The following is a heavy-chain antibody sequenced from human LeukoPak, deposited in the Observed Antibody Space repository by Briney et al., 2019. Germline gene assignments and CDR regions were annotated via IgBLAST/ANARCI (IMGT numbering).Heavy chain of an antibody. Sequence: PSETLSLTCAVSGGSISSSNWWSWVRQPPGKGLEWIGEIYHSGSTNYNPSLKSRVTISVDKSKNQFSLKLSSVTAADTAVYYCATKPMGIAVAGTEYWGQGTLVTVSS. CDR2: IYHSGST. V-gene: IGHV4-4*02. CDR1: GGSISSSNW. D-gene: IGHD6-19*01. CDR3: ATKPMGIAVAGTEY. J-gene: IGHJ4*02.